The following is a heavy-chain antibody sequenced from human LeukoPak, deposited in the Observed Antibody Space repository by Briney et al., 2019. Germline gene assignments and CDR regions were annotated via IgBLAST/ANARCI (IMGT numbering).Heavy chain of an antibody. CDR1: GFTFSDHY. CDR3: ARWGREEDAFDI. D-gene: IGHD7-27*01. CDR2: TRNKANSYTT. V-gene: IGHV3-72*01. J-gene: IGHJ3*02. Sequence: GGSLRLSCAASGFTFSDHYMDWVRQAPGKGLEWVGRTRNKANSYTTEYAASVKGRFTISRDDSKNLLYLQMNSLKTEDTAVYYCARWGREEDAFDIWGQGTMVTVSS.